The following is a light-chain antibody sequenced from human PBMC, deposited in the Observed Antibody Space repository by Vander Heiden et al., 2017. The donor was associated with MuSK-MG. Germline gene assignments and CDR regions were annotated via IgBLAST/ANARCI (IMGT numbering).Light chain of an antibody. CDR1: KLGDRY. J-gene: IGLJ1*01. V-gene: IGLV3-1*01. CDR3: QAWDSNTVV. CDR2: QDM. Sequence: YELTQPPSVSVSPGQTATISCSGDKLGDRYASWYQQNVGQSPVLVIYQDMKRPSGIPDRFSGSNSGNTATLTISGTQAQDEADYYCQAWDSNTVVFGTGTKVTVL.